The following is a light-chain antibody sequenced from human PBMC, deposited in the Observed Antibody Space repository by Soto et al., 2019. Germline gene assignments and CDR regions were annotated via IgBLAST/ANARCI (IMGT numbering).Light chain of an antibody. J-gene: IGKJ2*01. Sequence: EIVLTQSPGTLSLSLGERATLSCRASQSVSSKLAWYQQKPGQAPRVLIYGASSRATGIPDRFGGSGSGTDFTLTISRLEPEDFAVYYCQQYGGSPRTFGQGIKLEI. CDR2: GAS. CDR1: QSVSSK. V-gene: IGKV3-20*01. CDR3: QQYGGSPRT.